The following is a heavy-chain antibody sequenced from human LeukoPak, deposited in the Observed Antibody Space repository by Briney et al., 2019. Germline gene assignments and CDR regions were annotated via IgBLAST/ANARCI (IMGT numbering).Heavy chain of an antibody. CDR1: GFTFSSYA. CDR2: ISYDGSNK. Sequence: GSLRLSCAASGFTFSSYAMHWVRQAPGKGLEWVAVISYDGSNKYYADSVKGRFTISRDNSKNTLYLQMNSLRAEDTAVYYCARDPGYCSGGSCYYYYYYGMDVWGQGTTVTVSS. D-gene: IGHD2-15*01. J-gene: IGHJ6*02. V-gene: IGHV3-30-3*01. CDR3: ARDPGYCSGGSCYYYYYYGMDV.